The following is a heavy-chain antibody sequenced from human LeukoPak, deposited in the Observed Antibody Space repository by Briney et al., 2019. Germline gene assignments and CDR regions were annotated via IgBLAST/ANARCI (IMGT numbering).Heavy chain of an antibody. CDR1: GFTFSSFN. CDR2: ISSSSSTI. D-gene: IGHD1-1*01. J-gene: IGHJ4*02. CDR3: ARDLAGEGDY. Sequence: GGSLRLSCAASGFTFSSFNMNWVRRAPGKGLEWVSYISSSSSTIYYADSVKGRFTISRDNAKNSLYLQMNSLRAEDTAVYYCARDLAGEGDYWGQGTLVTVSS. V-gene: IGHV3-48*01.